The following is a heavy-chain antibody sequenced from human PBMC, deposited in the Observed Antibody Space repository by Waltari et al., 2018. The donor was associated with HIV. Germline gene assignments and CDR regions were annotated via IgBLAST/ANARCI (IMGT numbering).Heavy chain of an antibody. J-gene: IGHJ6*02. CDR3: ARHVRVLQPTVAIGGMDV. CDR1: GYTFTSYW. CDR2: IYPGDSDT. Sequence: EVHLEQSGAEVKKPGESLKISCKASGYTFTSYWNGWVRQMPGKGLAWMGIIYPGDSDTRYSPSFQGQVTISADKSITTVYLQWSTLKASDTAIYYCARHVRVLQPTVAIGGMDVWGQGTSVTVSS. D-gene: IGHD2-21*01. V-gene: IGHV5-51*01.